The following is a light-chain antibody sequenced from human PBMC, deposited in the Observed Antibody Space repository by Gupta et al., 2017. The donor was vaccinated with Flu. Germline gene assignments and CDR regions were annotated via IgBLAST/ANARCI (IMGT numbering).Light chain of an antibody. CDR1: DIISSC. CDR3: QQYNSFFRT. CDR2: KAS. V-gene: IGKV1-5*03. J-gene: IGKJ1*01. Sequence: DVQMTQSPSTLSASVGDRVTITGRASDIISSCLAWYQQKPGRAPKLLISKASALESGVPSRFSGSGFGTEFTLTISSLEPDDFATYYCQQYNSFFRTFGPGTKVEIK.